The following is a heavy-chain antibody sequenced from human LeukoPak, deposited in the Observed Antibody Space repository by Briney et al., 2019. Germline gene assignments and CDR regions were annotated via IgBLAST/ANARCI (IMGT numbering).Heavy chain of an antibody. CDR3: AKGPGELDY. V-gene: IGHV3-43*02. D-gene: IGHD2-21*01. Sequence: PGGSLRLSCAASGFTFDDYAMHWVRQAPGKGLEWVSLISGDGGSTYYADSVKGRFTISRDNSKNSLYLQKNSLRTEDTPLYYCAKGPGELDYWGQGTLVTVSS. CDR2: ISGDGGST. J-gene: IGHJ4*02. CDR1: GFTFDDYA.